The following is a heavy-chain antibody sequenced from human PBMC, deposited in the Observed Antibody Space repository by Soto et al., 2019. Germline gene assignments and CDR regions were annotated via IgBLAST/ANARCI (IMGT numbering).Heavy chain of an antibody. CDR3: AKRGYCSGGDCYSQGHFDY. CDR1: GLTLTRYA. CDR2: ISGSGGRT. J-gene: IGHJ4*02. D-gene: IGHD2-21*01. V-gene: IGHV3-23*01. Sequence: PGGSLTLYCAASGLTLTRYAMNQERQAQGKGLEWVSAISGSGGRTNYADSVKGRFTISRDNSRNTLYLQMSSLRAEDTAVYYCAKRGYCSGGDCYSQGHFDYWGQGTLVTVSS.